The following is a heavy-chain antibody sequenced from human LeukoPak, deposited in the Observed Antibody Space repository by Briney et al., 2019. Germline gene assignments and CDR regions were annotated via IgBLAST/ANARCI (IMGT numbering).Heavy chain of an antibody. J-gene: IGHJ4*02. CDR3: ATTFDYGDFY. CDR1: GYTFTDYY. Sequence: ASVKVSCKASGYTFTDYYMHWVRQASGQGLEWIGRINPNTGDTNYAQKSQGRVTMTRDKSVTTAYMELSRLTSDDTAVYYCATTFDYGDFYWGQGTLVTVSS. CDR2: INPNTGDT. V-gene: IGHV1-2*06. D-gene: IGHD4-17*01.